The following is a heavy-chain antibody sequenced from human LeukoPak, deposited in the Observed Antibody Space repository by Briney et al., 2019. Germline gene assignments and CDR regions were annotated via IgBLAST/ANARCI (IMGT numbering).Heavy chain of an antibody. CDR2: ISYDGSNK. CDR3: AKVSQWLALGDFDY. Sequence: AGGSLRLSCAASGFTFSSYGMHWVRQAPGKGLEWVAVISYDGSNKYYADSVKGRFTISRDNSKNTLYLQMNSLRAEDTAVYYCAKVSQWLALGDFDYWGQGTLVTVSS. D-gene: IGHD6-19*01. J-gene: IGHJ4*02. CDR1: GFTFSSYG. V-gene: IGHV3-30*18.